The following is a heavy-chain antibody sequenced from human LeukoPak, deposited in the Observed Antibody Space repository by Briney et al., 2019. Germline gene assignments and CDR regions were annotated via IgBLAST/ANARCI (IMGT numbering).Heavy chain of an antibody. D-gene: IGHD6-6*01. V-gene: IGHV1-46*01. CDR3: ARTYSSSYELDY. Sequence: GASVKISCTASGFTLTSFYMHWVRQAPGQGLEWMAVINPSGTRATYAQNFQGRVTMTRDTSRSILYMELSSLRSEDTAMYYCARTYSSSYELDYWGQGTLVTVSS. J-gene: IGHJ4*02. CDR2: INPSGTRA. CDR1: GFTLTSFY.